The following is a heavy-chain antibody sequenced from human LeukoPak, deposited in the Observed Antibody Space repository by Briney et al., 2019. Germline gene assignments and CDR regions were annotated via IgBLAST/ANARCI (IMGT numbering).Heavy chain of an antibody. D-gene: IGHD6-13*01. CDR3: ARIGYSSSWYFGLNAFDI. Sequence: ASVKVSCKASGYTFTSYGISWVRQAPGQGLEWMGWISAYNGNTNYAQKLQGRVTMTTDTSTSTAYMELRSLRSDDTAVYYCARIGYSSSWYFGLNAFDIWGQGTMVTVSS. CDR1: GYTFTSYG. J-gene: IGHJ3*02. V-gene: IGHV1-18*01. CDR2: ISAYNGNT.